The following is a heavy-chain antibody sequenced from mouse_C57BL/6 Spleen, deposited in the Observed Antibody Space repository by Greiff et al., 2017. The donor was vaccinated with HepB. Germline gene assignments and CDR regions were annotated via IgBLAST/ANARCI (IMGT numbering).Heavy chain of an antibody. V-gene: IGHV5-16*01. J-gene: IGHJ1*03. CDR1: GFTFSDYY. CDR2: INYDGSST. Sequence: DVKLVESEGGLVQPGSSMKLSCTASGFTFSDYYMAWVRQVPEKGLEWVANINYDGSSTYYLDSLKSRFIISRDNAKNILYLQMSSLKSEDTATYYCAREDGSSPLWYCDVWGTGTTVTVSS. D-gene: IGHD1-1*01. CDR3: AREDGSSPLWYCDV.